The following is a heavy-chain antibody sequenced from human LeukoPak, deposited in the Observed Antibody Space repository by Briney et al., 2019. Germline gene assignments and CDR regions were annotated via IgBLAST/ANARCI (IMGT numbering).Heavy chain of an antibody. CDR2: IYHSGST. CDR1: GYSTSSGYY. J-gene: IGHJ4*02. CDR3: ARHLSGFWSGYPY. D-gene: IGHD3-3*01. V-gene: IGHV4-38-2*01. Sequence: SETLSLTCAVSGYSTSSGYYWGWIRQPPGRGLEWIGSIYHSGSTYYNPSLKSRVTISVDTSKNQFSLKLSSVTAADTAVYYCARHLSGFWSGYPYWGQGTLVTVSS.